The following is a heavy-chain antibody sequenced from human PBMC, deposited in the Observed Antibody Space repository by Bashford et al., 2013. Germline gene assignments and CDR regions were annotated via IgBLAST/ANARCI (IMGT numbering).Heavy chain of an antibody. CDR3: ATIILTGYYDPNIDS. CDR2: INPSGGR. J-gene: IGHJ4*02. CDR1: GHTFSNYY. D-gene: IGHD3-9*01. Sequence: ASVKVSCKASGHTFSNYYMHWVRQAPGQGLEWVGIINPSGGRHSAQRFQGRVTMTRDTSSSTAYMELTRLRSDDTAVYYCATIILTGYYDPNIDSWGQGTLVTVSS. V-gene: IGHV1-2*02.